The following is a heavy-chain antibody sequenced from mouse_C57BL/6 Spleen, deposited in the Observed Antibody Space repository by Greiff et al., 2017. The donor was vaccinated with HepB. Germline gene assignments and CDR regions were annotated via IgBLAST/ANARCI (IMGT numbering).Heavy chain of an antibody. CDR2: IDPSDSYT. CDR1: GYTFTSYW. D-gene: IGHD4-1*01. V-gene: IGHV1-50*01. CDR3: ARMNWDGAY. Sequence: QVQLQQPGAELVKPGASVKLSCKASGYTFTSYWMQWVKQRPGQGLEWIGEIDPSDSYTNYNQKFKGKTTLTVDTSASTAYMQLSSLTSEDSAVYYCARMNWDGAYWGQGTLVTVSA. J-gene: IGHJ3*01.